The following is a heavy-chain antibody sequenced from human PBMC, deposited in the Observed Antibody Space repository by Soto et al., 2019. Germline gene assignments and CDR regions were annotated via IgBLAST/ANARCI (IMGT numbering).Heavy chain of an antibody. CDR1: GFTFSSYG. Sequence: QVQLVESGGGVVQPGRSLRLSCAASGFTFSSYGMHWVRQAPGKGLEWVAVISYDGSNKYYADSVKGRFTISRDNSKNTRYLQMNSLRADDTAVYYCAIESYWGQGTLVTVSS. CDR3: AIESY. J-gene: IGHJ4*02. V-gene: IGHV3-30*03. CDR2: ISYDGSNK.